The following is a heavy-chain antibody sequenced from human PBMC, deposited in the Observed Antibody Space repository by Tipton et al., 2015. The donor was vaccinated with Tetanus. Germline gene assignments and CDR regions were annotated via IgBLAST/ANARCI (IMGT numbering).Heavy chain of an antibody. CDR3: ARDWEGGYGMDV. CDR2: VYFSGTT. D-gene: IGHD1-26*01. V-gene: IGHV4-59*01. CDR1: GGPMNNFY. Sequence: TLSLTCTVSGGPMNNFYWTWIRQPPGKGLEWIGHVYFSGTTSYNPSLKSRVTMSLDTSKNLLSLRLTAMTAADTAVYYCARDWEGGYGMDVWGQGTTVTVSS. J-gene: IGHJ6*02.